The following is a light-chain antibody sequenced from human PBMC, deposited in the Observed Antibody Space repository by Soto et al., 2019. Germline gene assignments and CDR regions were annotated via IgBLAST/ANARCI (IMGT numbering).Light chain of an antibody. CDR2: ENN. V-gene: IGLV1-51*02. J-gene: IGLJ1*01. CDR3: GTWDSSLSAAYNYV. CDR1: SSNIGNNY. Sequence: QSVLTQPPSVSAAPGQKVTISCSGSSSNIGNNYVSWYQQLPGTAPKLLIYENNKRPSGIPDRFSGSKSGTSATLGITGLQTGDEADYYCGTWDSSLSAAYNYVFGTGTQLTVL.